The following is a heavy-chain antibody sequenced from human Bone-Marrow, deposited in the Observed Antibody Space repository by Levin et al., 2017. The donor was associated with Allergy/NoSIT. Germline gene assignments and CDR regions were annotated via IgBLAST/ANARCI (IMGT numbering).Heavy chain of an antibody. CDR1: GGSFNDHY. Sequence: KASETLSLTCAVSGGSFNDHYWSWIRQVPGKGLEWIGEITHTGNTHYNPSLESRVTISVDTSKNHFSLNLTSVSAADTAMYYCRGDSGYCSGPTCYKFFDYWGQGNMVIVSS. D-gene: IGHD2-8*02. V-gene: IGHV4-34*01. CDR2: ITHTGNT. CDR3: RGDSGYCSGPTCYKFFDY. J-gene: IGHJ4*02.